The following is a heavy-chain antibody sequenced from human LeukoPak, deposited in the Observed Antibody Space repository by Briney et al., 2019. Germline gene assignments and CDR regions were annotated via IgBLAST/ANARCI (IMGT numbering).Heavy chain of an antibody. CDR1: GGSISRYY. J-gene: IGHJ2*01. CDR2: IYYSGST. D-gene: IGHD3-22*01. Sequence: KPSETLSLTCTVSGGSISRYYWSWIRQPPGKGLEWIGYIYYSGSTNYNPSLKSRVTISVGTSKNQFSLKLSSVTAADTAVYYCARAPIRPPYYDDSSGYYWYFDLWGRGTLVTVSS. CDR3: ARAPIRPPYYDDSSGYYWYFDL. V-gene: IGHV4-59*01.